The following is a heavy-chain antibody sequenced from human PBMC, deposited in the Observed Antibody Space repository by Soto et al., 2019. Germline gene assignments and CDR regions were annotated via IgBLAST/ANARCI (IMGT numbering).Heavy chain of an antibody. CDR2: ISGRGAST. CDR1: GFTFNNFA. CDR3: VNGGRGDRFRELWPPDDGFDL. J-gene: IGHJ3*01. Sequence: EVQLMESGGGLEQPGGSLRLSCLASGFTFNNFAMNWVRQAPGKGLEWVSAISGRGASTYYADSVRGRFTISRDNSKNTLLLQMNGLSGEDAAVYRCVNGGRGDRFRELWPPDDGFDLWGPGTMVTVSS. V-gene: IGHV3-23*01. D-gene: IGHD3-10*01.